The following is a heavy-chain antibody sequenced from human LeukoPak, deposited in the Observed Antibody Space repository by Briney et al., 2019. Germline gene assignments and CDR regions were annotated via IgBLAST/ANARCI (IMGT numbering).Heavy chain of an antibody. CDR2: ISAYNGNT. Sequence: GASVKVSCKASGYTFTRYGISWVRQAPGQGLEWMGWISAYNGNTNYAQKLQGRVTMTTDTSTSTAYMELRSLRSDDTAVYYCAWTYYYGSGSSHFDYWGQGTLVTVSS. CDR1: GYTFTRYG. J-gene: IGHJ4*02. CDR3: AWTYYYGSGSSHFDY. V-gene: IGHV1-18*04. D-gene: IGHD3-10*01.